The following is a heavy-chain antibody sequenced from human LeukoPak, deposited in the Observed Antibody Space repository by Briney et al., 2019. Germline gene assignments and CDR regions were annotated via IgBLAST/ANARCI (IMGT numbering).Heavy chain of an antibody. CDR1: GGSISGYY. CDR2: MYYRGST. J-gene: IGHJ5*02. CDR3: ARFHCSTTSCYRWFDP. Sequence: SETLSLTCTVSGGSISGYYWSWIRQPPGKGLEWIGYMYYRGSTTYNPSLKSRVTISVDTSKNQFSLKLTSVTAADTAVYYCARFHCSTTSCYRWFDPWGQGALVTVSS. D-gene: IGHD2-2*01. V-gene: IGHV4-59*01.